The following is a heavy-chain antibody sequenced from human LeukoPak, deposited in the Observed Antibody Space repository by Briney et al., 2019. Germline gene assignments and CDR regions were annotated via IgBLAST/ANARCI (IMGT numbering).Heavy chain of an antibody. CDR1: GGSIGSSSYY. V-gene: IGHV4-39*07. J-gene: IGHJ4*02. Sequence: PSETLSLTCTVSGGSIGSSSYYWGWIRQPPGKGLEWIGSIYYSGSTYYNPSLKSRVTISVDTSKNQFSLKLSSVTAADTAVYYCARVRDTAVVYFDYWGQGTLVTVSS. D-gene: IGHD5-18*01. CDR3: ARVRDTAVVYFDY. CDR2: IYYSGST.